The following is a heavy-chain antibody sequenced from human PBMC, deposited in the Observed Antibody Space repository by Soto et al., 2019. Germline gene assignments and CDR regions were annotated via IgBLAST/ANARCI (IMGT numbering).Heavy chain of an antibody. CDR2: ITGSGGRA. CDR3: AVHLGQNYYTMDV. J-gene: IGHJ6*02. CDR1: GFTFSNFV. V-gene: IGHV3-23*01. Sequence: GGSLRLSCAASGFTFSNFVMSWVRHIPGKGLHWVSGITGSGGRASYADSVKGRFTIPRDNSRNTLHLQLSRLGAEDTAMYHCAVHLGQNYYTMDVWGQGTTVTVSS.